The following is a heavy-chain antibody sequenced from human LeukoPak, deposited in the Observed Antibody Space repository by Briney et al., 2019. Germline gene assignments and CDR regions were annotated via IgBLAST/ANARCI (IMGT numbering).Heavy chain of an antibody. V-gene: IGHV4-59*13. CDR1: GGSIISNY. Sequence: SETLSLTCTVSGGSIISNYWSWIRQPPGKGLEYIGYIYYSGSTNYNPSLKGRATISVATSKNQFSLNLRSVTAADTAVYYCARGSGTTYRPSDYWGQGILVTVSS. CDR2: IYYSGST. D-gene: IGHD3-10*01. CDR3: ARGSGTTYRPSDY. J-gene: IGHJ4*02.